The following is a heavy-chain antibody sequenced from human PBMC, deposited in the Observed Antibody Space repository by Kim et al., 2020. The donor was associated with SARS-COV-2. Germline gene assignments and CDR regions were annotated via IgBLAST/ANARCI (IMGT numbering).Heavy chain of an antibody. CDR3: SIRAQTVDF. J-gene: IGHJ4*02. Sequence: SETLSLTCTVSGGSISSSTYYWAWIRQPPGKGLEWIGSFYFTADTYYNPSLKSRVTMSVDTPKNQFSLKLNSVTAADTAVYYCSIRAQTVDFWGQGSLVTVSS. CDR2: FYFTADT. V-gene: IGHV4-39*01. CDR1: GGSISSSTYY.